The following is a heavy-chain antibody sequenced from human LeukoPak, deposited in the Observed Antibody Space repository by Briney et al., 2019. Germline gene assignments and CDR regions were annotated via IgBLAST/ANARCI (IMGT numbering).Heavy chain of an antibody. D-gene: IGHD3-10*01. CDR3: TRDGDYYDSGSRPNGMDV. Sequence: GGSLRLSCAASGFTFSSYEMNWVRQAPGKGLEWVSYISISGGTIYYADSVKGRFTISRDNAKNSLYLQMNSLRAEDTAVYYCTRDGDYYDSGSRPNGMDVWGKGTTVSVSS. CDR2: ISISGGTI. J-gene: IGHJ6*04. V-gene: IGHV3-48*03. CDR1: GFTFSSYE.